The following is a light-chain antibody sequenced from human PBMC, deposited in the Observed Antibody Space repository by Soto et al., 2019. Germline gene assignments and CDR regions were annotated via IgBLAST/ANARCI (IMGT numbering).Light chain of an antibody. J-gene: IGLJ3*02. V-gene: IGLV1-47*02. Sequence: SVLTQPPSASGTPGQGVTISCSGSSSNIGSNYVYWYQQFPGTAPKVLIYSNNQRPSGVPDRFSGSKSGTSASLAISGLRSEDEADYYCAAWDDGLRGPVFGGGTKVTVL. CDR1: SSNIGSNY. CDR2: SNN. CDR3: AAWDDGLRGPV.